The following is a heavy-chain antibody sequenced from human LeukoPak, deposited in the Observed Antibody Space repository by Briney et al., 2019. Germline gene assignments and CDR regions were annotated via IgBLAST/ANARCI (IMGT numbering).Heavy chain of an antibody. CDR2: INHSGST. V-gene: IGHV4-34*01. CDR1: GGSFSGYY. Sequence: PSETLSLTCAVYGGSFSGYYWSWIRQPPGKGLEWIGEINHSGSTNYNPSLKSRVTISVDTPKNQFSLKLSSVTAADTAVYYCARGLYYYDSSGYSDDAFDIWGQGTMVTVSS. D-gene: IGHD3-22*01. CDR3: ARGLYYYDSSGYSDDAFDI. J-gene: IGHJ3*02.